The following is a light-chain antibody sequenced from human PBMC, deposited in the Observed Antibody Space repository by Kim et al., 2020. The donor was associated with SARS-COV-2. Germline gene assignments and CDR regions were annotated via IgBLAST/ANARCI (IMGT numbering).Light chain of an antibody. CDR3: QRRTNWPPWT. V-gene: IGKV3-11*01. CDR1: QNIDSY. J-gene: IGKJ1*01. CDR2: DAS. Sequence: EIVLTQSPATLSLSPGERATLSCRASQNIDSYLAWYQHKPGQAPRILIYDASTRATGVPARFSGSGSGTDFTLTISSLEPEDFAVYYCQRRTNWPPWTFGQGTKVDIK.